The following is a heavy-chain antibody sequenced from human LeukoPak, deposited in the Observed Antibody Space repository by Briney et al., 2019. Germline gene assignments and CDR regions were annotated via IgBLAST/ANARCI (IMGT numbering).Heavy chain of an antibody. Sequence: GGSLRLSCAASAFTFRNYWMSWVRQAPGKGLEWVANIKQDGSEKYYVDSVKGRFTISRDNAKNSLYLQMNSLRAEDTAEYYCARVAGAITGTFFDYWGQGTPVTVSS. V-gene: IGHV3-7*01. CDR2: IKQDGSEK. J-gene: IGHJ4*02. CDR3: ARVAGAITGTFFDY. D-gene: IGHD1-20*01. CDR1: AFTFRNYW.